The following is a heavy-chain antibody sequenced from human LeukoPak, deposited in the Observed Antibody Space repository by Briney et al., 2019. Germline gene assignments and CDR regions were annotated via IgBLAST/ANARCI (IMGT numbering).Heavy chain of an antibody. J-gene: IGHJ4*02. V-gene: IGHV3-23*01. CDR2: IGASGGST. D-gene: IGHD6-19*01. CDR1: GFTFSSYS. Sequence: GGSLRLSCAASGFTFSSYSMSWVRKAPGKGLEWVSAIGASGGSTYYADSVKGRVTISRDNSKNTLYLQMNSLRAEDTAVYYCARQRGGWTYDYWGQGTLVTVSS. CDR3: ARQRGGWTYDY.